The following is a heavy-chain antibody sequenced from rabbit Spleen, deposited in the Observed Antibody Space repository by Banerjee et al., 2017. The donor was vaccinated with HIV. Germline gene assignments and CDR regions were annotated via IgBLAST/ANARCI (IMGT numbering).Heavy chain of an antibody. CDR2: INIVTGKS. J-gene: IGHJ4*01. CDR1: GFSFSSDSD. D-gene: IGHD1-1*01. Sequence: QQLVESGGGLVKPGAPLTLSCKASGFSFSSDSDMCWVRQAPGKGLEWIACINIVTGKSVYASWAKGRFTMSRTSSTTVTLQMTSLTAADTATYFCARDLVAVIGWNFNLWGQGTLVTVS. CDR3: ARDLVAVIGWNFNL. V-gene: IGHV1S40*01.